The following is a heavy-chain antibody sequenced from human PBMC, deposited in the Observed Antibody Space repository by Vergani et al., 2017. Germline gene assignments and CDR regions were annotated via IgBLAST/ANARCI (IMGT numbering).Heavy chain of an antibody. V-gene: IGHV1-8*01. CDR3: ARGSGGSRAYYYYYMDV. D-gene: IGHD6-13*01. J-gene: IGHJ6*03. Sequence: QVQLVQSGAEVKKPGASVKVSCKASGYTFTSYDINWVRQATGQGLEWMGWMNPNSGNTGYAQKFQGRVTMTRNTSISTAYMELSSLRSEDTAVFYCARGSGGSRAYYYYYMDVWGKGTTVTVSS. CDR1: GYTFTSYD. CDR2: MNPNSGNT.